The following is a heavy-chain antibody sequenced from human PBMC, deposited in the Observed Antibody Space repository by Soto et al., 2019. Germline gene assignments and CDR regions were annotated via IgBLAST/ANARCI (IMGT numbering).Heavy chain of an antibody. Sequence: PSETLSLTCTVSGGSISSSSYYWGWIRQPPGKGLEWIGSIYYSGSTYYNPSLKSRVTISVDTSKNQFSLKLSSVTAADTAVYYCAIVRLDCSGGSCYFSGYYYGMDVWGQGTTVTVSS. J-gene: IGHJ6*02. CDR1: GGSISSSSYY. CDR2: IYYSGST. CDR3: AIVRLDCSGGSCYFSGYYYGMDV. V-gene: IGHV4-39*01. D-gene: IGHD2-15*01.